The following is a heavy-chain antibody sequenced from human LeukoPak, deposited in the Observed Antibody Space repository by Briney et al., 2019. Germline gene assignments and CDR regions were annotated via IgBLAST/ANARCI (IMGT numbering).Heavy chain of an antibody. CDR2: ISGSGGST. CDR1: GFTFSSYA. D-gene: IGHD6-19*01. CDR3: ARDPGLAGRFDY. V-gene: IGHV3-23*01. Sequence: PGGSLRLSCAASGFTFSSYAMSWVRQAPGKGLEWVSAISGSGGSTYYADSVKGRFTISRDNSKNTLYLQMNSLRAEDTAVFYCARDPGLAGRFDYWGQGTLVTVSS. J-gene: IGHJ4*02.